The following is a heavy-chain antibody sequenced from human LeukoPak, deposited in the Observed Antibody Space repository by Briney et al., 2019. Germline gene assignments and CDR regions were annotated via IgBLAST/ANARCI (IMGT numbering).Heavy chain of an antibody. CDR1: GGSLSSYY. CDR3: ARVGGYDGGDFDY. CDR2: IYYSGST. J-gene: IGHJ4*02. Sequence: SETLSLTCTVSGGSLSSYYWSWIRQPPGKGLEWIGYIYYSGSTNYNPSLKSRVTISVDTSKNQFSLKLSSVTAADTAVYYCARVGGYDGGDFDYWGQGTLVTVPS. D-gene: IGHD5-12*01. V-gene: IGHV4-59*01.